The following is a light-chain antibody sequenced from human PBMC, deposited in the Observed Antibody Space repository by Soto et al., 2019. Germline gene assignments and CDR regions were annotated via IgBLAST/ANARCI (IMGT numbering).Light chain of an antibody. J-gene: IGLJ1*01. V-gene: IGLV2-14*03. CDR1: SSDVGGYNY. Sequence: QSALTQPASVSGSPGQSITISCTGTSSDVGGYNYVSWYQHHPGKAPKLMIYDVSNRPSGVSNRFSGSKSGNTASLTISGLQAEDEADYHCSSKTGSSTPPYVFGTGTKLTVL. CDR2: DVS. CDR3: SSKTGSSTPPYV.